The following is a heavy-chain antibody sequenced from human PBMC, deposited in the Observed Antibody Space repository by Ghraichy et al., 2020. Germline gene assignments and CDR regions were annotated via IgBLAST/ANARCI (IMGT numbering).Heavy chain of an antibody. CDR1: GGSFSGYY. D-gene: IGHD3-10*01. V-gene: IGHV4-34*01. CDR2: INHSGST. Sequence: SETLSLTCAVYGGSFSGYYWSWIRQPPGKGLEWIGEINHSGSTNYNPSLKSRVTISVDTSKNQFSLKLSSVTAADTAVYYCARRKIQRAYYGSGSQNWFDPWGQGTLVTVSS. J-gene: IGHJ5*02. CDR3: ARRKIQRAYYGSGSQNWFDP.